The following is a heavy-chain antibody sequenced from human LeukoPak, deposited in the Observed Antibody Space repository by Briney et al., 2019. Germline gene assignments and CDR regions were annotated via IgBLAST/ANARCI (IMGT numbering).Heavy chain of an antibody. D-gene: IGHD3/OR15-3a*01. CDR2: INPNSGGT. CDR3: ARDSCLDYALNYYYYMDV. V-gene: IGHV1-2*02. Sequence: GASVKVSCKASGYTFTGYYMHWVRQAPGQGLEWMGWINPNSGGTNYAQKFQGRVTMTRDTSISTAYMELSRLRSDDTAVYYCARDSCLDYALNYYYYMDVWGKGTTVTVSS. CDR1: GYTFTGYY. J-gene: IGHJ6*03.